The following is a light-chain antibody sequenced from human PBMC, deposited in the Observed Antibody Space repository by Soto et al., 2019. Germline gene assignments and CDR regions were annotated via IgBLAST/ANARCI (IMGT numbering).Light chain of an antibody. CDR2: GAS. Sequence: EIVLTQSPGTLSLSPGERATLSCRASQSVSSSYLAWYQQKPGQAPRLLIYGASSRATGIPDSFSGSGSGTDFTLINSRRGPEDFALYYCQQYGSSPETFGQGTKTEIK. CDR3: QQYGSSPET. V-gene: IGKV3-20*01. CDR1: QSVSSSY. J-gene: IGKJ1*01.